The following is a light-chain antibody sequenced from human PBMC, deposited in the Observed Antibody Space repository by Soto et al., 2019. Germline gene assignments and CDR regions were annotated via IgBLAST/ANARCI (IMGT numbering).Light chain of an antibody. V-gene: IGLV2-8*01. J-gene: IGLJ2*01. Sequence: QSALTQPPSTSGSPGQSVTISCTGTSSDVGAYDYVSWYQQHPGKAPKLMIYEVSKRPSGVPDRFSGSKSGNTASLTVSGLQAEDEADYYCSSYAGSNYVVFGGGTKVTVL. CDR1: SSDVGAYDY. CDR3: SSYAGSNYVV. CDR2: EVS.